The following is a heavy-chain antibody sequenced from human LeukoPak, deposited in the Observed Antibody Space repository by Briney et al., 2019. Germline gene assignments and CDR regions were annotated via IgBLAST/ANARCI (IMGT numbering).Heavy chain of an antibody. J-gene: IGHJ4*02. CDR3: ARDPPGAVRGYDSY. CDR2: IYSGGST. Sequence: GGSLRLSCAASGFTSSSYSMNWVRQAPGKGLEWVSVIYSGGSTYYADSVKGRFTISRDNSKNTLYLQMNSLRAEDTAVYYCARDPPGAVRGYDSYWGQGTLVTVSS. V-gene: IGHV3-53*01. CDR1: GFTSSSYS. D-gene: IGHD5-12*01.